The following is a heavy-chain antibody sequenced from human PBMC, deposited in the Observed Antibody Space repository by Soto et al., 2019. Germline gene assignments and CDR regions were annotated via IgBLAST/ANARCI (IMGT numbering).Heavy chain of an antibody. V-gene: IGHV3-23*01. CDR3: AKLSGSYYDY. CDR2: SSGSGGST. CDR1: GFTCSSYG. J-gene: IGHJ4*02. D-gene: IGHD1-26*01. Sequence: GGSLRLSCAASGFTCSSYGLSWVRQAPGKGLEWVSGSSGSGGSTYYADSVKGRFTISRDNSKNTLYLQMNSLRAEDTAVYYCAKLSGSYYDYWGQGTLVTVSS.